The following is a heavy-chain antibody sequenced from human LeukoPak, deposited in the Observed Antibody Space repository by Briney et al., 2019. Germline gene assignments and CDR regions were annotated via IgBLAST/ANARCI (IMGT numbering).Heavy chain of an antibody. CDR2: IYYSGST. CDR3: ARSSHRYCSGGSCYSDGMDV. V-gene: IGHV4-59*01. CDR1: GGSISNYY. D-gene: IGHD2-15*01. Sequence: PSETLSLTCTVSGGSISNYYWSWIRQPPGKGLEWIGYIYYSGSTNCNPSLKSRVTISVDTSKNQFSLKLSSVTAADTAVYYCARSSHRYCSGGSCYSDGMDVWGQGTTVTVSS. J-gene: IGHJ6*02.